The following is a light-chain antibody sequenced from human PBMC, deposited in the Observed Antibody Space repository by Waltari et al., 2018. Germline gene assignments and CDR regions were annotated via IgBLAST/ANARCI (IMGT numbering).Light chain of an antibody. CDR2: NTH. CDR1: TGTVTRSSY. Sequence: QAVVTQEPSLTVSPGGTVTLTCASSTGTVTRSSYPNWVQQRSGETPRSLIYNTHNENPWTPDRFAGSLLGGEAALTVSGVQPEDEADYYCLFYSSGFWVFGGGTKLTVL. J-gene: IGLJ3*02. V-gene: IGLV7-43*01. CDR3: LFYSSGFWV.